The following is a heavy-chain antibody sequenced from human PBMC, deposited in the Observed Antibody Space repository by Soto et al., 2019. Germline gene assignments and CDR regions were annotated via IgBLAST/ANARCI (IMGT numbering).Heavy chain of an antibody. J-gene: IGHJ6*02. CDR1: GGSVSSASYY. V-gene: IGHV4-61*03. Sequence: QVQLQESGPGLVKPSETLSLTCSVSGGSVSSASYYWSWIRQPPGKELEWIGYIYHSESTNYNPSLKSRVIMSVDTSKNHFSLKLTSVTTADTAVYYCARGVVRGQGPYYYYGLDVWGQGTTVTVSS. CDR2: IYHSEST. CDR3: ARGVVRGQGPYYYYGLDV. D-gene: IGHD3-10*01.